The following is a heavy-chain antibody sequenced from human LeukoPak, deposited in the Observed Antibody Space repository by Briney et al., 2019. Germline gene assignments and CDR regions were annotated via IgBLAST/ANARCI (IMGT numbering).Heavy chain of an antibody. CDR3: ARDGVYYYDSSGYQIGPYYYYYGMDV. J-gene: IGHJ6*02. CDR1: GGTFSSYA. V-gene: IGHV1-69*04. Sequence: SVKVSCKASGGTFSSYAISWVRQAPGQGLEWMGRIIPILGIANYAQKFQGRVTITADKSTSTAYMELSSLRSEDTAVYYCARDGVYYYDSSGYQIGPYYYYYGMDVWGQGATVTVSS. CDR2: IIPILGIA. D-gene: IGHD3-22*01.